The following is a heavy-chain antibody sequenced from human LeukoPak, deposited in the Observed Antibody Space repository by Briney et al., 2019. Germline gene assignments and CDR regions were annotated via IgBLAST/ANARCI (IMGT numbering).Heavy chain of an antibody. CDR2: IIPIFGTA. CDR3: ASAPVNYYDSSGYYSYFDY. D-gene: IGHD3-22*01. Sequence: SVKVSCKASGGTFSSYAISWVRQAPGQGLEWMGGIIPIFGTANYAQKFQGRVTITADESTSTAYMELSSLRSEDTAVYYCASAPVNYYDSSGYYSYFDYWGQGTLVTVSS. J-gene: IGHJ4*02. CDR1: GGTFSSYA. V-gene: IGHV1-69*13.